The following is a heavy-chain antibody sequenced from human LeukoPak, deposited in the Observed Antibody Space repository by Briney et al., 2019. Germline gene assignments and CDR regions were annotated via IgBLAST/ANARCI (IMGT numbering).Heavy chain of an antibody. J-gene: IGHJ2*01. V-gene: IGHV4-59*01. CDR2: IYYSGST. CDR3: ARDKGPYWYFDL. CDR1: GDSISSYY. Sequence: SETLSLTCTVSGDSISSYYWNWIRQPPGKGLEWIGNIYYSGSTDYNPSLKSRVTISLDTSKNQISLRLSSMTAADTAVYHCARDKGPYWYFDLWGRGTLVTVSS.